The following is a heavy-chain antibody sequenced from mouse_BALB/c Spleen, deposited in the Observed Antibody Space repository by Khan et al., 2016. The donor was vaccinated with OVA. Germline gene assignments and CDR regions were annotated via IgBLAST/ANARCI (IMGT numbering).Heavy chain of an antibody. J-gene: IGHJ2*03. V-gene: IGHV5-9-3*01. Sequence: EVQLVEPGGDLVKPGGSLKLSCAASGFTFSDYGMSWVRQTPEKRLEWVATISSGGSFTYYLDSGKGRLTISTDSAKNTLYLQMSSLRSEDTAMYYGTRTPGYYGSNYFDQWGQGTSLTVSS. CDR3: TRTPGYYGSNYFDQ. CDR2: ISSGGSFT. CDR1: GFTFSDYG. D-gene: IGHD1-1*01.